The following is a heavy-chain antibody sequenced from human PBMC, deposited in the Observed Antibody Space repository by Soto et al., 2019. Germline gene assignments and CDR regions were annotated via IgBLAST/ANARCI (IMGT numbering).Heavy chain of an antibody. CDR1: GYGFTSFY. D-gene: IGHD3-10*01. CDR3: ARALYVSGSYAVGY. Sequence: QVQLVQSGAEVKKPGASVKISCKASGYGFTSFYIHWVRQAPGQGLEWMGVINASGGGTSYTQKFLGRVTMSRDTSTTTAYMELSSLTSEDTAVYYCARALYVSGSYAVGYWGQGTLVSVSA. J-gene: IGHJ4*02. CDR2: INASGGGT. V-gene: IGHV1-46*01.